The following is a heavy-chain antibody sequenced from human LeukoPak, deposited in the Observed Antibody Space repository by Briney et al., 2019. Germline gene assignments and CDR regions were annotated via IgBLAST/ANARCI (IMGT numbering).Heavy chain of an antibody. D-gene: IGHD2-2*01. J-gene: IGHJ4*02. CDR2: IRSKAYGGTT. CDR1: GFTFGDYA. V-gene: IGHV3-49*04. CDR3: TRVEIGYCSSTSCYHFDY. Sequence: PGGSLRLSCTASGFTFGDYAMSWVRQAPGKGLEWVGFIRSKAYGGTTEYAASVKGRFTISRDDSKSIAYLQMNSLKTEDTAVYYCTRVEIGYCSSTSCYHFDYWGQGTLVTVSS.